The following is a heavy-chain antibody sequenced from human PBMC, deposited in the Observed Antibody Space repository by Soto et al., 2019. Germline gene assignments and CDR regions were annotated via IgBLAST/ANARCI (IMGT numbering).Heavy chain of an antibody. D-gene: IGHD2-2*03. V-gene: IGHV5-51*01. CDR2: FYPGDSTS. CDR1: GYSFISYW. Sequence: GESLKISCKTSGYSFISYWVAWVRQKPGKGLEWMGTFYPGDSTSTYSPSFQGQVTISVDKSISTAFLHLSSLKASDTAMYYCARIIGYCRNNDCSWSFDIWGQGTTVTVSS. J-gene: IGHJ3*02. CDR3: ARIIGYCRNNDCSWSFDI.